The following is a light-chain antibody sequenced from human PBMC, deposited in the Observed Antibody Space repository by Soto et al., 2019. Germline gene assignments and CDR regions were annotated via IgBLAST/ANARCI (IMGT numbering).Light chain of an antibody. J-gene: IGKJ5*01. V-gene: IGKV1-39*01. CDR2: AAS. CDR1: QSISSY. CDR3: QPAYTTPIT. Sequence: IQMTQSPSSLTASVGDRVTITCRASQSISSYLNWYQQKPGKAPNLLIYAASSLQSGVPSRFSGSGSGTDFTLTISSLQPEDFATYYCQPAYTTPITFGQGTRLEIK.